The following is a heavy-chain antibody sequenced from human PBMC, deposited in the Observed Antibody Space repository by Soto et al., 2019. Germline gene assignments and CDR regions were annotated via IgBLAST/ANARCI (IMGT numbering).Heavy chain of an antibody. V-gene: IGHV4-39*02. Sequence: SETLSLTCTVAGGPIRSSSHYWGWIRQSPGTGLEWIGSIDESGDSYYNPSLKSRVTIFVDTSKNQFSLTLISVTGADSAIYYCAREGGYVDYWGQGTLVTGSS. D-gene: IGHD1-1*01. CDR3: AREGGYVDY. CDR2: IDESGDS. CDR1: GGPIRSSSHY. J-gene: IGHJ4*02.